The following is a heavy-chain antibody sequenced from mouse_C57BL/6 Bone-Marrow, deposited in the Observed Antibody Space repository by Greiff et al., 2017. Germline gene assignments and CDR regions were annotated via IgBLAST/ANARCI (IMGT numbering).Heavy chain of an antibody. Sequence: VQLQQPGAELVKPGASVKLSCKASGYTFTSYWMQWAKQRPGQGLEWIGEIDPSDSYTNYNQKFKGKATLTVDTSSSTAYMQLSSLTSEYSAVYYCARWITRDDYWSPGTTLTVSS. CDR3: ARWITRDDY. V-gene: IGHV1-50*01. CDR1: GYTFTSYW. J-gene: IGHJ2*01. CDR2: IDPSDSYT. D-gene: IGHD2-4*01.